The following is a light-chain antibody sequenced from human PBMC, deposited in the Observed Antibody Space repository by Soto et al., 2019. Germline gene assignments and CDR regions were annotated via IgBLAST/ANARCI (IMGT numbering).Light chain of an antibody. CDR2: AAS. CDR3: QQRTRWPMT. Sequence: AIKLTQSPSSLSASVGDRVTITCRASQGIRSALGWYQQKPGKVPKLLIYAASTLQSGVPSRFSGSGSGTDFTLTISSLQPEDFAVYYCQQRTRWPMTFGQGTKVDIK. V-gene: IGKV1-6*01. J-gene: IGKJ1*01. CDR1: QGIRSA.